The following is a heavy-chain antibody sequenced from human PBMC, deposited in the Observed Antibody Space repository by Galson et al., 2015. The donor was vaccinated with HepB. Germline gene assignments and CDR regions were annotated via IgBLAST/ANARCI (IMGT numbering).Heavy chain of an antibody. CDR2: IIPIFGTA. D-gene: IGHD5-24*01. Sequence: SVKVSCKASGGTFSSYAISWVRQAPGQGLEWMGGIIPIFGTANYAQKFQGRVTITADESTSTAYMELSSLRSEDTAVYYCARSGVEMATVSDGRGWDWGQGTLVTVSS. CDR3: ARSGVEMATVSDGRGWD. V-gene: IGHV1-69*13. J-gene: IGHJ4*02. CDR1: GGTFSSYA.